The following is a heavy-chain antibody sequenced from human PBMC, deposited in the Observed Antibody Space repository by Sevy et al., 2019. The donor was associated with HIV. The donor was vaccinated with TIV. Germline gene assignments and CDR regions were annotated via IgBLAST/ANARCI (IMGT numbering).Heavy chain of an antibody. D-gene: IGHD6-13*01. Sequence: GGSLRLSCKPSGFTFTSYAMSWVRQAPGKGLEWVAFIRYDGSTKYYADSVKGRFTISRDNSKNMLYLQMNSLRPEDTALYSCAKHRDTLAAAAYLDHWGQGTLVTVSS. CDR3: AKHRDTLAAAAYLDH. CDR1: GFTFTSYA. J-gene: IGHJ4*02. CDR2: IRYDGSTK. V-gene: IGHV3-30*02.